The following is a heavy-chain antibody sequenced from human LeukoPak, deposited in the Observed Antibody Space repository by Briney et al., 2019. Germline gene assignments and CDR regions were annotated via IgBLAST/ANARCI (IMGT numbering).Heavy chain of an antibody. J-gene: IGHJ4*02. D-gene: IGHD3-22*01. CDR3: ASLLSDYYDSSGYYEDYFDY. Sequence: ASVKVPCKASGGTFSSYAISWVRQAPGQGLEWMGRIIPILGIANYAQKFQGRVTITADKSTSTAYMELSSLRSEDTAVYYCASLLSDYYDSSGYYEDYFDYWGQGTLVTVSS. CDR1: GGTFSSYA. V-gene: IGHV1-69*04. CDR2: IIPILGIA.